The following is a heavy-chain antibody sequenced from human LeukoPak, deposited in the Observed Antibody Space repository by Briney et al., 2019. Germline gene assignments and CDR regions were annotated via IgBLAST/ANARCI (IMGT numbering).Heavy chain of an antibody. D-gene: IGHD6-13*01. Sequence: GGSLRLSCAASGFSFRSYAMSWVRQAPGKGLEWVSILSDSGVYTYYADSVKGRFTISRDNSNNMLYLQMNSLRAEDTAVYYCARAAIAAARIYYYMDVWGKGTTVTVSS. CDR1: GFSFRSYA. CDR3: ARAAIAAARIYYYMDV. CDR2: LSDSGVYT. V-gene: IGHV3-23*01. J-gene: IGHJ6*03.